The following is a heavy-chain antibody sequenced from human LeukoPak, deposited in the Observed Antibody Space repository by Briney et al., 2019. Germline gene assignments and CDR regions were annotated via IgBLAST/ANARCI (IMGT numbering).Heavy chain of an antibody. Sequence: GGSLRLSCAASGFTFSSYAMSWVRQAPGKGLEWVSAISGSGGSTYYADSVKGRFTISRDNSKNTLYLQMNSLRAEDTAVYYCARDKAYGGKFRNYFDYWGQGTLVTVSS. CDR3: ARDKAYGGKFRNYFDY. D-gene: IGHD4-23*01. V-gene: IGHV3-23*01. J-gene: IGHJ4*02. CDR2: ISGSGGST. CDR1: GFTFSSYA.